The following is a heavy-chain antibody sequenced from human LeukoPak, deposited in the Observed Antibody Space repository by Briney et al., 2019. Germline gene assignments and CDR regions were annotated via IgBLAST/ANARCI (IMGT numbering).Heavy chain of an antibody. CDR2: IYYSGST. CDR1: GGSISSYY. J-gene: IGHJ4*02. CDR3: ARDRAAAGTFDY. Sequence: KPSETLSLTCTVSGGSISSYYWSWIRQPPGKGLEWIGYIYYSGSTNYNPSLKGRVTISVDTSKNQFSLKLSSVTAADTAVYYCARDRAAAGTFDYWGQGTLVTVSS. D-gene: IGHD6-13*01. V-gene: IGHV4-59*01.